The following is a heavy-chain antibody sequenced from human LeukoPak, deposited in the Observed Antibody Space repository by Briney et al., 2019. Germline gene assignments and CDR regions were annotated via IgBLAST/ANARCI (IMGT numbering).Heavy chain of an antibody. J-gene: IGHJ6*03. Sequence: SETLSLTCTVSGGSISSYYWSWIRQPPGKGVEWIGYIYYSGSTNYNPSLKSRVTISVDTSKNQFSLKLSSVTAADTAVYYCARSFSSSSHYSDYYYMDVWGKGTTVTVSS. CDR1: GGSISSYY. V-gene: IGHV4-59*01. D-gene: IGHD6-6*01. CDR3: ARSFSSSSHYSDYYYMDV. CDR2: IYYSGST.